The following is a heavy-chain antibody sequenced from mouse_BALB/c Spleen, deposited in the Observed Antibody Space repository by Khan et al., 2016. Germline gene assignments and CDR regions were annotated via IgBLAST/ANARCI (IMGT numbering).Heavy chain of an antibody. Sequence: VQLKQSGAELVKPGASVKLSCTASGFNIKDTYMHWVEQRPEQGLEWIGRLDPANGNTKYDPKFQGKATITADTSSNTAYLQLSSLTSEDTAVYYCARSTDYWGQGTTLTVSS. CDR1: GFNIKDTY. J-gene: IGHJ2*01. CDR3: ARSTDY. V-gene: IGHV14-3*02. CDR2: LDPANGNT.